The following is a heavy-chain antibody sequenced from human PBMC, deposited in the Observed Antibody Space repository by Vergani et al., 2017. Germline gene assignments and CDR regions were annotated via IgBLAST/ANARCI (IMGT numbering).Heavy chain of an antibody. Sequence: QVQLVESGGGVVQPGRSLRLSCAASGFTFSSYAMHWVRQAPGKGLEWVAVISYDGSNKYYADSVKGRFTISRDNSKNTLYLQMNSLRAEDTAVYYCAGGARARWYYYSYRAVWGKGPTVTVSS. CDR2: ISYDGSNK. CDR3: AGGARARWYYYSYRAV. D-gene: IGHD4-23*01. J-gene: IGHJ6*03. V-gene: IGHV3-30-3*01. CDR1: GFTFSSYA.